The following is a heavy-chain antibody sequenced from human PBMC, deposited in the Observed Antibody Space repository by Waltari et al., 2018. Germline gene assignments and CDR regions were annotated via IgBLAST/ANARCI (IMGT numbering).Heavy chain of an antibody. CDR1: GFTFDDSC. D-gene: IGHD6-6*01. CDR2: IKWDGGFT. J-gene: IGHJ4*02. CDR3: AKSGNLAARPHFDF. Sequence: EVQLVESGGSLVRPGGSLGLSCRASGFTFDDSCLNWVRQVPGKGLEWFAGIKWDGGFTAYVDSGKGRFTISRDNAKNSVYLQMNSLRSEDTALYYCAKSGNLAARPHFDFWGQGTRVTVSS. V-gene: IGHV3-20*04.